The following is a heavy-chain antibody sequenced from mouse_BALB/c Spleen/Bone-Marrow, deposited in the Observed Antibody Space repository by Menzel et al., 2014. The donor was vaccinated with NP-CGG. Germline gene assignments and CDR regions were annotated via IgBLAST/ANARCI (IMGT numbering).Heavy chain of an antibody. CDR3: VNGYDGYAMDY. J-gene: IGHJ4*01. V-gene: IGHV2-3*01. Sequence: VQVVESGPGLVAPSQSLSVTCTVSGFSITSYGVSWVRQPPGKGLEWLGVIWGDGSTNYHSALKSRLTINKDNSKSXVFLKLNRLQTDDTATYYCVNGYDGYAMDYWGQGTSVTVSS. CDR2: IWGDGST. CDR1: GFSITSYG. D-gene: IGHD2-2*01.